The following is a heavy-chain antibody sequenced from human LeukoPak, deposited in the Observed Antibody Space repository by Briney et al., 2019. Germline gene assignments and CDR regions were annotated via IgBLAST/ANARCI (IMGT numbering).Heavy chain of an antibody. V-gene: IGHV3-23*01. CDR1: GFTLSSYA. CDR2: ISGSGGST. D-gene: IGHD2-15*01. CDR3: AKELVVVVAANVDY. J-gene: IGHJ4*02. Sequence: PGGSPRLSCAASGFTLSSYAMSWVRQAPGKGLEWVSAISGSGGSTYYADSVKGRFTISRDNSKNTLYLQMNSLRAEDTAVYYCAKELVVVVAANVDYWGQGTLVTVSS.